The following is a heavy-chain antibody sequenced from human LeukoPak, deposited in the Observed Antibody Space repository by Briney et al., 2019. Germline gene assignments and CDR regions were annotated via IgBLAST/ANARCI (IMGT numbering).Heavy chain of an antibody. CDR2: INPNSGGT. D-gene: IGHD6-13*01. J-gene: IGHJ5*02. CDR3: ARERKAAGTLGWFDP. CDR1: GYTFTGYY. V-gene: IGHV1-2*06. Sequence: ASVKVSCKASGYTFTGYYMHWVRQAPGQGLEWMGQINPNSGGTNYAQKFQGRVTMTRDTSISTAYTELSRVRYDDTAVYYCARERKAAGTLGWFDPWGQGTLVTVSS.